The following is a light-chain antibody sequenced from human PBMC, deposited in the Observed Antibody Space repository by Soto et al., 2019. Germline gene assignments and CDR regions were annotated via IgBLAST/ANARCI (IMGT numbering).Light chain of an antibody. Sequence: EVVMTQSPATLSVSPGETATLSCRASQSLTTYLAWYQQKPDQAPRLLIYGISTRATDVPARFSGSGSGTEFTLTISGLQSEDVAVYYCQQYNKWPLTLGGGTKVDIK. CDR2: GIS. V-gene: IGKV3-15*01. J-gene: IGKJ4*01. CDR1: QSLTTY. CDR3: QQYNKWPLT.